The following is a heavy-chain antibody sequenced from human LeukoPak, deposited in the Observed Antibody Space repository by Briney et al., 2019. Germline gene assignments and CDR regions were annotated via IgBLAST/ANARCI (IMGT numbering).Heavy chain of an antibody. J-gene: IGHJ6*02. CDR3: ARPMRPVGKYYYYGMDV. CDR1: GYTFTGYD. V-gene: IGHV1-2*02. Sequence: ASVKVSCKASGYTFTGYDMHWVRQAPGQVLEWMGWINPNSGGTNYAQKLQGRVTMTTDTSTSTAYMELRSLRSDDTAVYYCARPMRPVGKYYYYGMDVWGQGTTVTVSS. D-gene: IGHD1-26*01. CDR2: INPNSGGT.